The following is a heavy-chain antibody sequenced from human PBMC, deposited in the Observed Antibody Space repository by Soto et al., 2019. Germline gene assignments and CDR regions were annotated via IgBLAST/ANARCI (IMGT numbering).Heavy chain of an antibody. D-gene: IGHD3-22*01. CDR3: ARDYYKYYDSSGYYRSPAY. Sequence: GGSLRLSCAASGFTXSTYWMSWVRQAPGKGLEWVALISYDGSDKDYADSVKGRFTISRDNSRNTLFLQMNSLRAEDTAVYYCARDYYKYYDSSGYYRSPAYWGQGTLVTVSS. CDR1: GFTXSTYW. CDR2: ISYDGSDK. J-gene: IGHJ4*02. V-gene: IGHV3-30-3*01.